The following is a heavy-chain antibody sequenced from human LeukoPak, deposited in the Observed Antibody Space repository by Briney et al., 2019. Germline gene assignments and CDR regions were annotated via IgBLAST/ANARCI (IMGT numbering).Heavy chain of an antibody. J-gene: IGHJ4*02. CDR1: GHTLSELS. CDR2: FVPEHGET. CDR3: TMKLRFLEWLPPGDY. D-gene: IGHD3-3*01. V-gene: IGHV1-24*01. Sequence: ASVQVSCKVSGHTLSELSMDWVRQAPGKGLEWVGNFVPEHGETRYAQKFQGRVTMTKDTSTETVYMELSSLKSDDTAIYYCTMKLRFLEWLPPGDYWGQGSLVTVSS.